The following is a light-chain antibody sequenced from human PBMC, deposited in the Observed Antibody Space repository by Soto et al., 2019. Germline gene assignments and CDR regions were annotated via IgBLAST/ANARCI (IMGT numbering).Light chain of an antibody. CDR3: QFYDSSLSGPFYV. V-gene: IGLV1-40*01. CDR1: SSNIGAGYD. Sequence: QLVLTQPPSVSGAPGQRVTISCTGSSSNIGAGYDVHWYQQLPGTAPKLLIYGNSNRPSGVPDRFSGSKSGTSASLAITGLQAEDEADYYCQFYDSSLSGPFYVFGTGTKLTVL. CDR2: GNS. J-gene: IGLJ1*01.